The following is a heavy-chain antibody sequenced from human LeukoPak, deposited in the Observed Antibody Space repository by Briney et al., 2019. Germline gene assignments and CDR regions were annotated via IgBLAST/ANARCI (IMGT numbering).Heavy chain of an antibody. D-gene: IGHD3-22*01. J-gene: IGHJ4*02. CDR3: ARDGENYDSSGYYYSSFDY. V-gene: IGHV3-30-3*01. Sequence: GLEWVXVXSYDGSNKYYADSVKGRFTISRDNSKNTLYLQMNSLRAEDTAVYYCARDGENYDSSGYYYSSFDYWGQGTLVTVSS. CDR2: XSYDGSNK.